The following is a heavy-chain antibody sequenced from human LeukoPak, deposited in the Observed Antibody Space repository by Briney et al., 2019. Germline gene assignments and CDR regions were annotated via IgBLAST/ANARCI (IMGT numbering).Heavy chain of an antibody. CDR3: ARRLGVMNPFDY. J-gene: IGHJ4*02. CDR1: DGSISSYY. D-gene: IGHD3-22*01. Sequence: SQTLSLTCTVSDGSISSYYWSWIRQPPGKGLEWIGYIYYSGSTNYNPSVKSRVTISVDTSKNQFSLKLSSVTAADTAVYYCARRLGVMNPFDYWGQGTLVTVSS. CDR2: IYYSGST. V-gene: IGHV4-59*08.